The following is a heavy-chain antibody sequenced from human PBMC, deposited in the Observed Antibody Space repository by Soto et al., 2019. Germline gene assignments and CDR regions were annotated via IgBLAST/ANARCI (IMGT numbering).Heavy chain of an antibody. D-gene: IGHD2-2*01. Sequence: PSETLSLTCTVSGGSISSYYWSWIRQPPGKGLEWIGYIYYSGSTNYNPSLKSRVTISVDTSKNQFSLKLSSVTAADTAVYYCARDNYPIPAAPYNWFDPWGQGTLVTVSS. J-gene: IGHJ5*02. CDR2: IYYSGST. CDR1: GGSISSYY. CDR3: ARDNYPIPAAPYNWFDP. V-gene: IGHV4-59*01.